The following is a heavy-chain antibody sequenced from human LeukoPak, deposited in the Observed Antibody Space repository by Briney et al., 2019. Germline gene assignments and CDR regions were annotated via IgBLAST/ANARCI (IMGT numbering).Heavy chain of an antibody. CDR3: ARGLGGYFDWSHAFDI. CDR1: GGSISSYY. V-gene: IGHV4-34*01. J-gene: IGHJ3*02. D-gene: IGHD3-9*01. Sequence: SETLSLTCTVSGGSISSYYWTWIRQPPGKGLEWIGEVNHSGSTTYNPSLKSRVTISVDTSKNQFSLKLTSVTAADTAVYYCARGLGGYFDWSHAFDIWGQGTMVTVSS. CDR2: VNHSGST.